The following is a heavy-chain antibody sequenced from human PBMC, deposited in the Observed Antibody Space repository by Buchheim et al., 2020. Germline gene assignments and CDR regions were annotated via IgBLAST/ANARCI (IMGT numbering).Heavy chain of an antibody. CDR1: GFTFSSYE. CDR2: ISSSGSTI. J-gene: IGHJ4*02. V-gene: IGHV3-48*03. CDR3: ARAWELVAFDY. Sequence: EVQLVESGGGLVQPGGSLRLSCAASGFTFSSYEMNWVRQAPGKGLEWVSYISSSGSTIYYADSVKGRFTISRENAKNSLYRQMNSLRAEDTAVYYCARAWELVAFDYWGQGTL. D-gene: IGHD1-26*01.